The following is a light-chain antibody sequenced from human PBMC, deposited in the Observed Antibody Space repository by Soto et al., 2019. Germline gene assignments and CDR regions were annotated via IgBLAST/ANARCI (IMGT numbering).Light chain of an antibody. CDR3: QQYNTYSHT. J-gene: IGKJ1*01. CDR2: DAS. CDR1: QSVGDW. V-gene: IGKV1-5*01. Sequence: DILMTQSPSTLSVSVGDRDTITCRASQSVGDWVAWYQHKPGKAPKLLIYDASTLESGVPSRFSGRGSGTEFTLTISSLQPDDFATYFCQQYNTYSHTFGQGTKVDIK.